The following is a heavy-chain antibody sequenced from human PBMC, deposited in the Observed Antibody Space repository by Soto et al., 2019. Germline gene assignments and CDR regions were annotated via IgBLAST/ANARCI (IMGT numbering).Heavy chain of an antibody. Sequence: SETLSLTCTVSGGSISSSSYYWGWIRQPPGKGLVWIGSIYYSGTTYYNPSLKSRVTISVDTSKNQFSLKLSSVTAADTAVYYCARHRGYYDILTGYYTELNFDYWGQGTLVTAPQ. CDR2: IYYSGTT. D-gene: IGHD3-9*01. V-gene: IGHV4-39*01. CDR1: GGSISSSSYY. CDR3: ARHRGYYDILTGYYTELNFDY. J-gene: IGHJ4*02.